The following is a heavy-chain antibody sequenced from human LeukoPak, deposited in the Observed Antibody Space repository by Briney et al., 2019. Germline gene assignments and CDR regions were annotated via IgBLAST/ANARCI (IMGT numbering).Heavy chain of an antibody. D-gene: IGHD6-13*01. CDR2: INPNSGGT. Sequence: ASVKVSCKASGYTFTGYYMHWVRQAPGQGLEWMGWINPNSGGTNYAQKFQGRVTMTRDTSISTAYMELSRLRSDDTAVYYCARHLAAAGDNWFDPWGQGTLVTVSS. CDR3: ARHLAAAGDNWFDP. V-gene: IGHV1-2*02. J-gene: IGHJ5*02. CDR1: GYTFTGYY.